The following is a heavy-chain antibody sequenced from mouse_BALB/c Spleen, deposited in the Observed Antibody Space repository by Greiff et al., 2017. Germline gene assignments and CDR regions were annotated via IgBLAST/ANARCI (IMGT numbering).Heavy chain of an antibody. CDR2: ISGYNGAT. Sequence: LVKTGASVKISCTASGYSFTGYYMHWVKQSPGKSLEWIGYISGYNGATSYNQKFKGKATFTVDTSSSTAYMQFNSLTSEDSAVYDCARLSNHAMDYWGQGTSVTVSS. CDR1: GYSFTGYY. CDR3: ARLSNHAMDY. J-gene: IGHJ4*01. V-gene: IGHV1S34*01.